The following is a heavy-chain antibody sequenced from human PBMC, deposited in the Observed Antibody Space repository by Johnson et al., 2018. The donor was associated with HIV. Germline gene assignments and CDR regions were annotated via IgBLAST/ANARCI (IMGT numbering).Heavy chain of an antibody. CDR2: LIYTGGST. CDR3: ARAVGVWGDQLGFDI. Sequence: VQLVESGGGLVQPGGSLRLSCAASGFTFSSYAMSWVRQAPGKGLEWVSLIYTGGSTFYADSVKGRFTISRDNSKNTLYLQMNSLRAEDTAVYYCARAVGVWGDQLGFDIWGQGTMFTVSS. V-gene: IGHV3-23*03. CDR1: GFTFSSYA. D-gene: IGHD3-16*01. J-gene: IGHJ3*02.